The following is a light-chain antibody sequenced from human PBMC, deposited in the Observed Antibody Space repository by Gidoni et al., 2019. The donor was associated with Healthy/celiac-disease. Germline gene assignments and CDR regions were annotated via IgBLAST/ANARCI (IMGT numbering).Light chain of an antibody. Sequence: DSQMTKSPSSLSASVEDRVNITCQASQDISNYLNWFQQKPGKAPKLLIYGASNLEKGAPSRFSGSGSGTDFTFTISSLQPEDIATYYCQQYESLPRTFGQXTKVEIK. V-gene: IGKV1-33*01. J-gene: IGKJ1*01. CDR1: QDISNY. CDR2: GAS. CDR3: QQYESLPRT.